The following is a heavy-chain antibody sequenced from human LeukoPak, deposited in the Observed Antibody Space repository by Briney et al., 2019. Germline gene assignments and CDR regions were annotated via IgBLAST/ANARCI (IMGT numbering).Heavy chain of an antibody. CDR3: ARSYGWVDY. CDR1: GFSFSGYW. D-gene: IGHD5-18*01. V-gene: IGHV3-7*05. J-gene: IGHJ4*02. CDR2: IKQDGSDK. Sequence: PGGSLRLSCAASGFSFSGYWMTWVRQAPGKGLEWVAHIKQDGSDKFYVDSVKDRFTISRDNTKNSLYLQMNSLRAEDTAVYYCARSYGWVDYWGQGTLVSVSS.